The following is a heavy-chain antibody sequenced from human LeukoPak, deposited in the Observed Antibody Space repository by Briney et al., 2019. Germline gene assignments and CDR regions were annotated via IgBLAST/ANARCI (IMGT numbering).Heavy chain of an antibody. CDR1: GGSISSYY. J-gene: IGHJ4*02. CDR2: IYYSGST. CDR3: ARAGRGYSGYFDY. Sequence: SETLSLTCTVSGGSISSYYWSWIRQPPGKGLEWIGYIYYSGSTNYNPSLKSRVTISVDTSKNQFSLKLSSVTAADTAVYYCARAGRGYSGYFDYWGQGTLVTVSS. V-gene: IGHV4-59*01. D-gene: IGHD5-12*01.